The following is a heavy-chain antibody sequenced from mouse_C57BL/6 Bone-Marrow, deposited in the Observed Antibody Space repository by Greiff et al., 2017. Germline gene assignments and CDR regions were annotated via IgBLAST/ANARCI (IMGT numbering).Heavy chain of an antibody. Sequence: DVKLQESVAELVRPGASVKLSCTASGFNIKNTYMHWVKQRPEQGLEWIGRIDPANGNTKYAPKFQGKATITADTASNTAYLQLSSLTSEDTAIYYWARVTTVVADYAMDYWGQGTSVTVSS. CDR1: GFNIKNTY. D-gene: IGHD1-1*01. CDR2: IDPANGNT. CDR3: ARVTTVVADYAMDY. J-gene: IGHJ4*01. V-gene: IGHV14-3*01.